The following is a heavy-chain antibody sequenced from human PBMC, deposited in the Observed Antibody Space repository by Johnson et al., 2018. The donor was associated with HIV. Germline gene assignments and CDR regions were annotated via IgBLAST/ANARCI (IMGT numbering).Heavy chain of an antibody. CDR1: GFTVSSNY. CDR2: ISGSGGST. J-gene: IGHJ3*02. V-gene: IGHV3-66*03. Sequence: VQLVESGGGLIQPGGSLRLSCAASGFTVSSNYMSWVRQAPGKGLEWVSVISGSGGSTYYADSVKGRFTISRDNSKNTLYLQMNSLRAEDAAVYYCAKPPSMGADAFDIWGQGTMVTVSS. CDR3: AKPPSMGADAFDI. D-gene: IGHD3-16*01.